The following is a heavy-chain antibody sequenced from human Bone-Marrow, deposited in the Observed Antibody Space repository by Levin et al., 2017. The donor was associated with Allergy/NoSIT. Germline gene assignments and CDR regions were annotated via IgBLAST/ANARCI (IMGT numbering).Heavy chain of an antibody. D-gene: IGHD2/OR15-2a*01. Sequence: GESLKISCAVSGISFSDYYMTWIRQAPGKGLECVSYISSRSTHTNYGDSVKGRFTISRDNAKNSVFLQMNSLRPEDTAVYYCARVAAENYYFDHWGQGTLVTVSS. V-gene: IGHV3-11*05. J-gene: IGHJ4*02. CDR2: ISSRSTHT. CDR3: ARVAAENYYFDH. CDR1: GISFSDYY.